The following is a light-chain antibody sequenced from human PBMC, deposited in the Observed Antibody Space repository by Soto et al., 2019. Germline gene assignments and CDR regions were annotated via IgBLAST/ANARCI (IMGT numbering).Light chain of an antibody. Sequence: EIVMTQSPATLSVSPGERATLSCRASQSVSNNLAGYQQKPGQAPRLLIYGASTRATGIPARFSGSGSGTEFTLTFSSLLSEDFAVYFCQQHSNWPRTFGQGTKVEIK. V-gene: IGKV3-15*01. J-gene: IGKJ1*01. CDR1: QSVSNN. CDR2: GAS. CDR3: QQHSNWPRT.